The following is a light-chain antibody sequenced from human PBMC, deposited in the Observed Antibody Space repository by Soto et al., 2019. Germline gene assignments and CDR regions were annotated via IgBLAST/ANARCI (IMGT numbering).Light chain of an antibody. Sequence: EIVLTQSPGTLSLSPGEGGTLSWRASQEIRSTNLAWYQHKPGQAPRLLIYDSTTRATGVPDRFSGRGSGTDFTLSINRLGPEDFAVYYCLHYGRSPISTFGPGTKVEIK. CDR3: LHYGRSPIST. J-gene: IGKJ3*01. CDR2: DST. CDR1: QEIRSTN. V-gene: IGKV3-20*01.